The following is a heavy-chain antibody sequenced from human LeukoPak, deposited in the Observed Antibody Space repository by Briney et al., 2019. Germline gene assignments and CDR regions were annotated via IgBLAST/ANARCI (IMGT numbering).Heavy chain of an antibody. CDR1: GASISSGGSY. D-gene: IGHD4-17*01. V-gene: IGHV4-31*03. J-gene: IGHJ1*01. Sequence: PSETLSLTCTVSGASISSGGSYWRWIRQHPGRGLECIGYISYSGRTYYNPSLKSRVTISVDTSKNQFSLRLSSVTAADTAVYYCARDDGPWYFQQWGQGTLVTVSS. CDR3: ARDDGPWYFQQ. CDR2: ISYSGRT.